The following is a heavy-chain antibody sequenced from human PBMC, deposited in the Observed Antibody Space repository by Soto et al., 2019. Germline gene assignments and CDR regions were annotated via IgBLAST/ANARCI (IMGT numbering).Heavy chain of an antibody. D-gene: IGHD2-2*01. V-gene: IGHV3-23*01. CDR2: ISGSGGST. J-gene: IGHJ4*02. CDR3: AKKGQGTYHLEY. Sequence: EVQLLESGGGLVQPGGSLRLSCAASGFTFSSYGMSWVRQAPGKGLEWVSGISGSGGSTYYADSVKGPFTISRDNSKNTLYLQMNSLRAEDTAVYYCAKKGQGTYHLEYWGQGTLVTVSS. CDR1: GFTFSSYG.